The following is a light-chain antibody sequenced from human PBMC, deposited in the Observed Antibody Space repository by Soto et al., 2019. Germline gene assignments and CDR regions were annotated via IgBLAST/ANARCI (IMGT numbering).Light chain of an antibody. J-gene: IGKJ2*01. CDR3: MQGTHWPPYT. V-gene: IGKV2-30*01. CDR1: RSLAYIDGNTY. CDR2: NVS. Sequence: DVLMTQSPLSLPVTLGQPASISCWSSRSLAYIDGNTYLNWFQQRPGHAPRRLIYNVSNRDSGVPDRFSGSGSGTAFTLKISRVEAEDVAVYYCMQGTHWPPYTFGQGTKLEIK.